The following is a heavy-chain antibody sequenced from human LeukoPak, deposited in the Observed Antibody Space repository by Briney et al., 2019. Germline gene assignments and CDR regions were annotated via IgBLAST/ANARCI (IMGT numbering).Heavy chain of an antibody. CDR1: GFTFSSYL. CDR3: ARVQGYYYASGSSYYFDY. CDR2: IKQDGSEK. D-gene: IGHD3-10*01. V-gene: IGHV3-7*01. Sequence: GGSLRLSCAASGFTFSSYLMSWVRQAPGKGLEWVANIKQDGSEKYYVDSVKGRFTISRDNAKNSLYLQMNSLRAEDTAVYYCARVQGYYYASGSSYYFDYWGQGTLVTVSS. J-gene: IGHJ4*02.